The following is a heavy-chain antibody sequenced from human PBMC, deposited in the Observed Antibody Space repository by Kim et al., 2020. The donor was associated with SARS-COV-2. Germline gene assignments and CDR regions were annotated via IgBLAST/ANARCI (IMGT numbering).Heavy chain of an antibody. J-gene: IGHJ4*02. D-gene: IGHD1-1*01. Sequence: GGSLRLSCAASGFSFSNAWMSWVRQAPGKGLEWLGGIKSQTDGGKTDYAPPVKGRFTISRDDSKSTLDLQMNSLKSEDTGVYFCVAAKKVFRGGDWNVGHFDYWGQGTLVTVST. V-gene: IGHV3-15*01. CDR1: GFSFSNAW. CDR3: VAAKKVFRGGDWNVGHFDY. CDR2: IKSQTDGGKT.